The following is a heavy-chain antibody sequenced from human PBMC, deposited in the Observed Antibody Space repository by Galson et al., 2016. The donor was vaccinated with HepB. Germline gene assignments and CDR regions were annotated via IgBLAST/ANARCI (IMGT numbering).Heavy chain of an antibody. CDR2: ISSSGGNT. Sequence: SLRLSCAASGFTFSNYATSWVRQAPGKGLDWVSGISSSGGNTYYADSVKCRFTISRDNSKNTVYLQMHSLRAADTAVYDCAKDSIGRYNEAFDIWGRGTLVTVSS. CDR3: AKDSIGRYNEAFDI. D-gene: IGHD3-3*02. J-gene: IGHJ3*02. CDR1: GFTFSNYA. V-gene: IGHV3-23*01.